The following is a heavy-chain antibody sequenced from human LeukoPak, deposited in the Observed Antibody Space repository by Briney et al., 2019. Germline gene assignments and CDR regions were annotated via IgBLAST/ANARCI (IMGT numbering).Heavy chain of an antibody. CDR1: GGSISSSSYY. V-gene: IGHV4-39*07. D-gene: IGHD1-26*01. CDR2: VNINGNT. CDR3: ARDLMGPTAGRTGFDI. J-gene: IGHJ3*02. Sequence: PSETLSLTCTVSGGSISSSSYYWGWIRQPPGKGLEWIGRVNINGNTNRNLNPYSRVTMSGDTSKNQFSLNLSSVTAADTAAYYCARDLMGPTAGRTGFDIWGQGIMVTVSS.